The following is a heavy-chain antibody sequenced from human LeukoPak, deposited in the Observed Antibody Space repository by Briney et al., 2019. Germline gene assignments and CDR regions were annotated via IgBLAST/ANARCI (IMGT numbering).Heavy chain of an antibody. V-gene: IGHV3-21*01. CDR2: ISSSSSYI. J-gene: IGHJ4*02. Sequence: GGSLRLSCAASGFTFSNYGMQWVRQAPGKGLEWVSSISSSSSYIYYADSVKGRFTISRDNAKNSLYLQMNSLRAEDTAVYYCARGVWFGEEGFDYWGQGTLVTVSS. CDR1: GFTFSNYG. CDR3: ARGVWFGEEGFDY. D-gene: IGHD3-10*01.